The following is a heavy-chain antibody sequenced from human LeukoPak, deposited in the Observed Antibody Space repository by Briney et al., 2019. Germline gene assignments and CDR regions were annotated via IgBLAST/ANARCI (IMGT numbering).Heavy chain of an antibody. CDR3: ATDSRSCRY. CDR1: GFTFRGFL. CDR2: IKQDGSEK. V-gene: IGHV3-7*03. J-gene: IGHJ4*02. Sequence: GGSLRLSCAASGFTFRGFLMSWVRQTPGKGLEWVANIKQDGSEKYYLDSMKGRFTISRDNAKNSLFLQMNSLRAEDTAMYYCATDSRSCRYWGQGTLVTVSS.